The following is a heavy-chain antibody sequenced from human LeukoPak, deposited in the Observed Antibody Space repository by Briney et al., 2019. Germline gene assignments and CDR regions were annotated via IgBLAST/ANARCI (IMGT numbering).Heavy chain of an antibody. D-gene: IGHD3-3*01. CDR3: ARDNRFGVVMTDYYGLDV. V-gene: IGHV4-4*02. CDR2: IYHSGST. CDR1: GGSISSSNW. Sequence: SGTLSLTCAVSGGSISSSNWWSWVRQPPGKGLEWIGEIYHSGSTNYNPSLKSRVTISVDKSKNQFSLKLSSVTAADTAVYYCARDNRFGVVMTDYYGLDVWGQGTTVTVSS. J-gene: IGHJ6*02.